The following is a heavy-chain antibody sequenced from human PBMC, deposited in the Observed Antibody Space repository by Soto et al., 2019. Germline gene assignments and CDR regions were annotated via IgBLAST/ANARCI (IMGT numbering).Heavy chain of an antibody. Sequence: ASVKVSCKASGYTFTGYYMHWVRQAPGQGLEWMGWINPNSGGTNYAQKFQGWVTMTRDTSISTAYMELSRLRSDDTAVYYCARDTHSSSWYGSYNWFDPWGQGTMVTVSS. V-gene: IGHV1-2*04. J-gene: IGHJ5*01. CDR2: INPNSGGT. CDR1: GYTFTGYY. D-gene: IGHD6-13*01. CDR3: ARDTHSSSWYGSYNWFDP.